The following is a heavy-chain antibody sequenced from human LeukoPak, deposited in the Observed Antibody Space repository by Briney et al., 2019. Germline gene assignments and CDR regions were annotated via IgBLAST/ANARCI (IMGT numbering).Heavy chain of an antibody. Sequence: GASVTVSCKVSGYTLTELSMHWVRQAPGKGLEWMGGFDPEDGETIYAQKFQGRVTMTEDTSTDTAYMELSSLRSEDTAVYYCAREGYSSSRGVNWFDPWGQGTLVTVSS. CDR2: FDPEDGET. CDR1: GYTLTELS. J-gene: IGHJ5*02. D-gene: IGHD6-13*01. V-gene: IGHV1-24*01. CDR3: AREGYSSSRGVNWFDP.